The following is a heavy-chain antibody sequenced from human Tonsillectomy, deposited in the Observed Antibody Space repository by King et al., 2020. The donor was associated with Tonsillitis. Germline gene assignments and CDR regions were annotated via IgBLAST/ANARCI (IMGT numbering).Heavy chain of an antibody. CDR3: TKKRDPYGSEKYDAFDI. CDR1: GFSFDGYA. CDR2: ITWNSGSI. Sequence: VQLVESGGGLVQPGRSLRLSCAGSGFSFDGYAMHWVRQAPGKGLEWVSGITWNSGSIAYAVSVKGRFTISRDNAKNSLYLERNSLRAEDTASYYCTKKRDPYGSEKYDAFDIWDQGTMVTVSS. D-gene: IGHD3-10*01. J-gene: IGHJ3*02. V-gene: IGHV3-9*01.